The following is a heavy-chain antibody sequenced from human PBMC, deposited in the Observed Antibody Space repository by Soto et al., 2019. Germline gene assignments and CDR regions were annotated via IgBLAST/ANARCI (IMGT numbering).Heavy chain of an antibody. V-gene: IGHV3-9*01. CDR2: ISWNSGSI. CDR3: AKGRIAVAGTEPLDY. J-gene: IGHJ4*02. Sequence: PGGSLRLSCAASGFTFDDYAMHWVRQAPGKGLEWVSGISWNSGSIGYADSVKGRFTISRDNAKNSLYLQMNSLRAEDTALYYCAKGRIAVAGTEPLDYWGQGTLVTVSS. CDR1: GFTFDDYA. D-gene: IGHD6-19*01.